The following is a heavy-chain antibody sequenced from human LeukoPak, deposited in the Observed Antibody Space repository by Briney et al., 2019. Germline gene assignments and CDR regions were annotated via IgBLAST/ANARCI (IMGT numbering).Heavy chain of an antibody. CDR2: INPNSGGT. CDR1: GYTFTGYY. J-gene: IGHJ5*02. Sequence: ASVKVSCKASGYTFTGYYMHWVRQAPGQGLEWMGWINPNSGGTNYAQKFQGRVTMTRDTSISTAYMELSRLRSDDTAVYYCARGSTRRYYDILTGYYNLCWFDPWGQGTLVTVSS. V-gene: IGHV1-2*02. CDR3: ARGSTRRYYDILTGYYNLCWFDP. D-gene: IGHD3-9*01.